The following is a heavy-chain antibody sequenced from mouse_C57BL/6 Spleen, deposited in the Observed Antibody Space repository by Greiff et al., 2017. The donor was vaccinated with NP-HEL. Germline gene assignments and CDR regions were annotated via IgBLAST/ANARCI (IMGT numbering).Heavy chain of an antibody. J-gene: IGHJ2*01. V-gene: IGHV1-80*01. Sequence: QVQLQQSGAELVKPGASVKISCKASGYAFSRYWMNWVKQRPGKGLEWIGQIYPGDGDTNYNGKFKGKATLTADKSSSTAYMQLSSLTSEDSAVYFCARGDSSGSGTFDYWGQGTTLTVSS. CDR3: ARGDSSGSGTFDY. CDR2: IYPGDGDT. CDR1: GYAFSRYW. D-gene: IGHD3-2*02.